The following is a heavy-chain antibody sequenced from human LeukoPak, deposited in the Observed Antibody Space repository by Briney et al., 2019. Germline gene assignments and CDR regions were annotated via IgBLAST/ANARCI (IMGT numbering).Heavy chain of an antibody. Sequence: GGSLRLSCAASGFIFSSYSMHWAPQSPGKGLEYVSAISSNGGSTYYANSVKGRFTISRENSKNTLYPQMGSLRADDMALYYCARAEFRAFDIWGQGTMVTVSS. CDR3: ARAEFRAFDI. J-gene: IGHJ3*02. CDR2: ISSNGGST. CDR1: GFIFSSYS. D-gene: IGHD3-10*01. V-gene: IGHV3-64*01.